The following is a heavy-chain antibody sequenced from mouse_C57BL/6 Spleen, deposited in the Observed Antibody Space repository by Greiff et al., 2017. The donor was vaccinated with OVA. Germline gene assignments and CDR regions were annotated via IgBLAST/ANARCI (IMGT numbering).Heavy chain of an antibody. Sequence: EVQGVASGGGLVQPGGSMKLSCVASGFTFSNYWMNWVRQSPEKGLEWVAQIRLKSDNYATHYAESVKGRFTISRDDSNSSVYLQMNNLRAEDTGIYYCTYGYDGAWFAYWGQGTLVTVSA. CDR2: IRLKSDNYAT. V-gene: IGHV6-3*01. D-gene: IGHD2-2*01. J-gene: IGHJ3*01. CDR3: TYGYDGAWFAY. CDR1: GFTFSNYW.